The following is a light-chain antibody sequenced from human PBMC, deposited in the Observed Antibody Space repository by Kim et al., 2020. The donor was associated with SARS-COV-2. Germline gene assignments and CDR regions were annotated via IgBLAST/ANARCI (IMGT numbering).Light chain of an antibody. V-gene: IGLV7-46*01. Sequence: PGGAVTLTWGSSTGAVTSGRYPYWFQQKPGQAPRTLIYDTNNRHSWTPARFSGSLLGGKAALTLSGAQPEDEAEYYCSLSNSGAVVFGGGTQLTVL. CDR1: TGAVTSGRY. CDR3: SLSNSGAVV. CDR2: DTN. J-gene: IGLJ3*02.